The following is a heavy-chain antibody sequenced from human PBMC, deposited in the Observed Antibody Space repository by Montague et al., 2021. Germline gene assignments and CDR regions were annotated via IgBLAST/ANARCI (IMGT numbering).Heavy chain of an antibody. CDR1: GFTFSRYW. J-gene: IGHJ4*02. CDR3: VRDQVDYYDSPGDDFDY. D-gene: IGHD3-22*01. V-gene: IGHV3-74*01. CDR2: IKPDGSFI. Sequence: SLRLSCAASGFTFSRYWMHWVRQIPWKGLVWVSRIKPDGSFISYADSVKGRFIISRDNAKNTLSLQMNSLRADDTAVYYCVRDQVDYYDSPGDDFDYWGQGTLVTVSP.